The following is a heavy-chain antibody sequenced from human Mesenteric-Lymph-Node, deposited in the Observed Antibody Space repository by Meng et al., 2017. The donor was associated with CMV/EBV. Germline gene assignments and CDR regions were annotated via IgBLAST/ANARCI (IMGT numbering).Heavy chain of an antibody. CDR1: GFTFSDYA. CDR2: IYYSGST. CDR3: ARGEGRIAVAGTTFSY. D-gene: IGHD6-19*01. Sequence: ESLKISCAASGFTFSDYAMTWVRQAPGKGLEWIGSIYYSGSTDYNPSLKSRVTISVDTSKNQFSLKLSSVTAADTAVYYCARGEGRIAVAGTTFSYWGQGTLVTVYS. J-gene: IGHJ4*02. V-gene: IGHV4-34*01.